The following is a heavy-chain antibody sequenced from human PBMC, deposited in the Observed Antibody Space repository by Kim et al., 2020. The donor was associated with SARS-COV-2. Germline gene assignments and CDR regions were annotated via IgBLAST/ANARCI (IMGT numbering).Heavy chain of an antibody. CDR3: ARPTVYYYYGMDV. D-gene: IGHD4-17*01. J-gene: IGHJ6*02. V-gene: IGHV4-39*01. Sequence: YTPSLKSRVTISVDTSKNQCSLKLSSVTAADTAVYCGARPTVYYYYGMDVWGQGTTVTVSS.